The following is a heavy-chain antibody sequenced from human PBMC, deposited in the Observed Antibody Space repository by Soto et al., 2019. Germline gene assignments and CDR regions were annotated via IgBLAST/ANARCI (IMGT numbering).Heavy chain of an antibody. J-gene: IGHJ4*02. CDR3: AKDRCPSDPYFDS. Sequence: VQLVESGGGVVQPGRSLRLSCAASGFTFSTSGMDWVRQSPGKGLEWVAVVSYDGTTKYYADSVKGRFTISRDNSKNPLYRQMDGLRAEDPAVYYCAKDRCPSDPYFDSWGQGTLVTVSS. CDR1: GFTFSTSG. CDR2: VSYDGTTK. V-gene: IGHV3-30*18. D-gene: IGHD2-8*01.